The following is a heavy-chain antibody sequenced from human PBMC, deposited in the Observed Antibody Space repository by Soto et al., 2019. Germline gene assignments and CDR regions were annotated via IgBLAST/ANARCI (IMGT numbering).Heavy chain of an antibody. CDR1: GYSISSGYY. CDR2: IYHSGST. CDR3: ARDPGTTVTTGYNYYYYYGMDV. Sequence: SETLSLTCAVSGYSISSGYYWGWIRQPPGKGLEWIGSIYHSGSTYYNPSLKSRVTISVDTSKNQFSLKLSSVTAADTAVYYCARDPGTTVTTGYNYYYYYGMDVWGQGTTVTVSS. J-gene: IGHJ6*02. V-gene: IGHV4-38-2*02. D-gene: IGHD4-17*01.